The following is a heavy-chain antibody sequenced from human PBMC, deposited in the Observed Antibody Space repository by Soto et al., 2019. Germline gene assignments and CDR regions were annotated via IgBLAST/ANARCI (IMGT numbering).Heavy chain of an antibody. J-gene: IGHJ4*02. Sequence: EVQLLESGGGLVQPGGSLRLSCAASGFTFSSYAMNWVRQAPGKGLEWVSGISGSGGSTYYADSVKGRFTISRDNSKNTLYLQMNSLRAEDTAVYYCAKVPVLRFLVWLPSYFDYGGQGTLVTVSS. V-gene: IGHV3-23*01. CDR3: AKVPVLRFLVWLPSYFDY. CDR1: GFTFSSYA. D-gene: IGHD3-3*01. CDR2: ISGSGGST.